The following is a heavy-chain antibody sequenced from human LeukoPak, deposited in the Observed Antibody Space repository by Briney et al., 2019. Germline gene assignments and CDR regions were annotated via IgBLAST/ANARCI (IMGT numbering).Heavy chain of an antibody. V-gene: IGHV1-2*02. CDR2: INPNSGGT. J-gene: IGHJ4*02. CDR3: ARALLGYCSSTSCHEFDY. Sequence: ASVKVSCKASGYTFTGYYMHWVRQAPGQGLEWMGWINPNSGGTNYAQKFQGRVTMTRDTSISTAYRELSRLRSDDTAVYYCARALLGYCSSTSCHEFDYWGQGTLVTVSS. D-gene: IGHD2-2*01. CDR1: GYTFTGYY.